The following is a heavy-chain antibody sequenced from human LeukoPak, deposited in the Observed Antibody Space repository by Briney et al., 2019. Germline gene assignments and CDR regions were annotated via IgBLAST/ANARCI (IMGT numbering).Heavy chain of an antibody. V-gene: IGHV3-48*01. J-gene: IGHJ4*02. CDR1: GFTFSSYS. CDR2: ISSSSSTI. CDR3: ARGSPYPNY. Sequence: PGGSLRLSCAASGFTFSSYSMNWVRQAPGKGLEWVSYISSSSSTIYYADSVKGRFTISRDNARNSLYLQMNSLRAEDTAVYYCARGSPYPNYWGQGTLVTVSS. D-gene: IGHD2-21*01.